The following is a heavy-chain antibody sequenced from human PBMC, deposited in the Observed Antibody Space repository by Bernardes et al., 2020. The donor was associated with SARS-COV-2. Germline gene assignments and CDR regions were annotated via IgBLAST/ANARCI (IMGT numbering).Heavy chain of an antibody. CDR1: GFTFSSSA. J-gene: IGHJ4*02. Sequence: GGSLRLSCGASGFTFSSSAMHWVRQAPGKGPEWVAVISNDGSIKYYTDSVKGRFTISRDNSKNTLYLLMNSLRTDDTAVYYCTRGLELELITWFDYWGQGTLVTVSS. CDR3: TRGLELELITWFDY. D-gene: IGHD1-7*01. CDR2: ISNDGSIK. V-gene: IGHV3-30-3*01.